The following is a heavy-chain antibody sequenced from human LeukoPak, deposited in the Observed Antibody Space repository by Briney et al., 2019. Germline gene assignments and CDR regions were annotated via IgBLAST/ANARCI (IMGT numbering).Heavy chain of an antibody. V-gene: IGHV5-51*01. CDR1: GYSFTNSW. CDR2: IYVGDSDV. CDR3: ARHGGRYSHSIDS. D-gene: IGHD1-26*01. J-gene: IGHJ4*02. Sequence: GESLKISCKGSGYSFTNSWIGWVRQMPEKGLEWMGIIYVGDSDVRYSPSFQGQVTISADKSISSAYLQWSSLKVSDTAMYYCARHGGRYSHSIDSWGQGTLVTVSS.